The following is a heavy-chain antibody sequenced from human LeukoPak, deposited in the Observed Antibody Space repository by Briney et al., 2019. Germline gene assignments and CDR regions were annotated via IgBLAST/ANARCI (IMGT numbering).Heavy chain of an antibody. CDR1: GGSISSYY. J-gene: IGHJ6*03. CDR3: AREWYSSSWSNYYYMDV. V-gene: IGHV4-4*07. CDR2: IYTSGST. D-gene: IGHD6-13*01. Sequence: SETLSLTCTVSGGSISSYYWSWIRQPAGKGLEWIGRIYTSGSTNYNPSLKSRVTMSVDTSKNQFSLKLSPVTAADTAVYYCAREWYSSSWSNYYYMDVWGKGTTVTVSS.